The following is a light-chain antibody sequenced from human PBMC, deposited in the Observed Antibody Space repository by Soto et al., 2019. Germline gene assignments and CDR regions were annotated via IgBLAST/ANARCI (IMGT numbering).Light chain of an antibody. J-gene: IGKJ4*01. CDR3: QQSYSGPLT. CDR2: AAS. Sequence: IQISQSPSAVSASVGDIVTITFRAIQSISSYLNWYQQKPGKAPKVLIYAASSLQSGVPSRFSGIGSGTGFTLSISSLQPEDFATYYCQQSYSGPLTFGGGTKV. CDR1: QSISSY. V-gene: IGKV1-39*01.